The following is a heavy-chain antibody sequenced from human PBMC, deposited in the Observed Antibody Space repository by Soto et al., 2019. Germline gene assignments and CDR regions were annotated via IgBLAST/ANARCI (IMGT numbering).Heavy chain of an antibody. J-gene: IGHJ4*02. CDR2: VSPPGGNS. D-gene: IGHD1-20*01. V-gene: IGHV3-23*01. CDR3: VKAQGGNWREIDY. CDR1: GFTFSNYA. Sequence: GGSLRLSCAASGFTFSNYAMTWVRQTPGKGLEWVSAVSPPGGNSFYADSVKGRFTISRDNSKNTLYLQMNSLRAEDTATYHCVKAQGGNWREIDYWGQGTLVTVSS.